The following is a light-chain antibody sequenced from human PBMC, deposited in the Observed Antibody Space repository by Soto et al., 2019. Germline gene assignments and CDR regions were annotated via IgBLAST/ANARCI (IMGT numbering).Light chain of an antibody. CDR2: GVF. V-gene: IGKV3-20*01. J-gene: IGKJ1*01. CDR1: KTGASQY. CDR3: QHFGFPQWT. Sequence: EMILTQSPATLFLSPGETATLSCRASKTGASQYLAWYQQRPGQAPRLLIHGVFIRATGIPDRFSGSGYGTDFTLTISRLEPEDSAVYFCQHFGFPQWTFGQGTKVEIK.